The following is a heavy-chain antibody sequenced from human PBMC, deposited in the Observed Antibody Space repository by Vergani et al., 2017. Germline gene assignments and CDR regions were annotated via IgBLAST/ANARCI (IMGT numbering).Heavy chain of an antibody. V-gene: IGHV3-30-3*01. CDR1: GFALNRHA. Sequence: QVQLVESGGGVVQPGTSLRLSCVVSGFALNRHAMYWVRQAPGKGLEWVVGISFDGTNEYYPDLVKGRFTISRDIAKNTLYLQMNSLRAEDTAVYYCARGAYYYGSGSYLVWGKGTTVTVSS. CDR3: ARGAYYYGSGSYLV. CDR2: ISFDGTNE. J-gene: IGHJ6*04. D-gene: IGHD3-10*01.